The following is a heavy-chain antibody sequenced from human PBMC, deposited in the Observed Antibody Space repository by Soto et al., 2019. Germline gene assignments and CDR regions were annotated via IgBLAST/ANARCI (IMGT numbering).Heavy chain of an antibody. V-gene: IGHV4-31*03. CDR1: GGSISSTISY. J-gene: IGHJ4*02. D-gene: IGHD3-16*01. CDR2: IYYTGNT. CDR3: AREGGSGVDY. Sequence: QVQLQESGPGLVKPSQTLSLTCTVSGGSISSTISYWSWIRQHPGEGPEWIGYIYYTGNTYYNPSLKSRVIISVDTSENQFSLKLTSVTVADTAVYYRAREGGSGVDYWGQGALVTVSS.